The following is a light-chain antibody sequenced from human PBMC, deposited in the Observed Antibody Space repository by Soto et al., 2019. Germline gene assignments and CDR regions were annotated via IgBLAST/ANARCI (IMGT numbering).Light chain of an antibody. Sequence: QSALTQPASVSGSPGQSITISCTGTSSDDGSYNLVSWYQQHPGKAPKLMIYEVSKRPSGVSNRFSGSKSGNTASLTISGLQAFDEADYYCCSYAGSSTPYVFGTGTKVPVL. V-gene: IGLV2-23*02. CDR1: SSDDGSYNL. CDR2: EVS. CDR3: CSYAGSSTPYV. J-gene: IGLJ1*01.